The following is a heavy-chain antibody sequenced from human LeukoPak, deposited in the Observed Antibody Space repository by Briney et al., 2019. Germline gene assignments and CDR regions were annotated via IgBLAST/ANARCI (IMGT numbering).Heavy chain of an antibody. D-gene: IGHD3-22*01. J-gene: IGHJ4*02. Sequence: GASVKVSCKASGYTFTGYYMHWVRQAPGQGLEWMGWINPNSGGTNYAQKFQGRVTMTRDTSISTAYMELSRLRSDDTAVYYCARDQSYYYDSSGYYYVVGFDYWGQGTLVTVSS. CDR1: GYTFTGYY. V-gene: IGHV1-2*02. CDR2: INPNSGGT. CDR3: ARDQSYYYDSSGYYYVVGFDY.